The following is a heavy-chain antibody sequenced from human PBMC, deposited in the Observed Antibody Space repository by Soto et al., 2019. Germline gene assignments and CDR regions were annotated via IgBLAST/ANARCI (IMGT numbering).Heavy chain of an antibody. CDR1: GYTFIDYG. J-gene: IGHJ5*02. CDR2: ISPHYGNT. V-gene: IGHV1-18*01. CDR3: ARYLEWYNWFDP. D-gene: IGHD3-3*01. Sequence: QVQLVQSGAEVKKPGASVKVSCKTSGYTFIDYGISWVRQAPGQGLEWMGWISPHYGNTNHAQKLQGRVTMTTDTSTSTAYMELRSLTSDDPAVYYCARYLEWYNWFDPWGQGTLVTVSS.